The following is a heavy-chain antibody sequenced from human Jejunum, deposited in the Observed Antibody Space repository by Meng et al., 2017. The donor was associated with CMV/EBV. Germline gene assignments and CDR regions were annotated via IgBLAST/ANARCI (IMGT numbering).Heavy chain of an antibody. CDR3: ARDTSPTYYYDSRSYDS. V-gene: IGHV3-21*01. J-gene: IGHJ4*02. CDR2: ISSSSTYI. Sequence: FSNNAMNWVRQAPGKGLEWISSISSSSTYIYYADSVKGRFTMSRDNAKSSLYLQMNNLRVEDTAVYYCARDTSPTYYYDSRSYDSWGQGTLVTVSS. CDR1: FSNNA. D-gene: IGHD3-22*01.